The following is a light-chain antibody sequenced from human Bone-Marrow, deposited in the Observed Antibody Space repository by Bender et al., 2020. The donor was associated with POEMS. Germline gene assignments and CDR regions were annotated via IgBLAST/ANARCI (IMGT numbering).Light chain of an antibody. V-gene: IGLV2-8*01. CDR2: DVN. Sequence: QSPLTQPPSASGSPGQSVTVSCTGTSYDVGAYDYVSWYQQHPDKAPKLIIHDVNKRPSGVPDRFSGSKSGTSASLAITGLQAEDEGDYYCQSYDNSLGGWVFGGGTKLTVL. CDR1: SYDVGAYDY. CDR3: QSYDNSLGGWV. J-gene: IGLJ3*02.